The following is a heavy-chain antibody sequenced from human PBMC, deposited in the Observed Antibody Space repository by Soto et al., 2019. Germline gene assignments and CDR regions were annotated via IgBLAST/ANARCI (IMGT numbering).Heavy chain of an antibody. D-gene: IGHD2-15*01. CDR1: GFTFSSYW. V-gene: IGHV3-74*01. CDR2: INSDGSST. Sequence: EVQLVESGGGLVQPGGSLRLSCAASGFTFSSYWMHWVRQAPGKGLVWVSRINSDGSSTNYADSVKGRFTMSRDNAKSTLYLQMNSLRGEDTAVYYCARRYCSGGSCRFDYWGQGTLVTVSS. J-gene: IGHJ4*02. CDR3: ARRYCSGGSCRFDY.